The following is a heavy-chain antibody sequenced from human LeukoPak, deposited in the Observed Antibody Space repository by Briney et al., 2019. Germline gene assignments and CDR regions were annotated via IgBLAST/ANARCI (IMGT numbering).Heavy chain of an antibody. CDR2: ISSGSRTI. V-gene: IGHV3-48*02. J-gene: IGHJ2*01. CDR1: GFTFTTYS. CDR3: ARGPCISPGCAYWYFDL. D-gene: IGHD2-2*01. Sequence: GGSLRLSCAASGFTFTTYSMNWVRQAPGKGLEWVSYISSGSRTIYYADSVKGRFTISRDSAKNSLYLQMNSLRDEDTAVYYCARGPCISPGCAYWYFDLWGRGTLVTVSS.